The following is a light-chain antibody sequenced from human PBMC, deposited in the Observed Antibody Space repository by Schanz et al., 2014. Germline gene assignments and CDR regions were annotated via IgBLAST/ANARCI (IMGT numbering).Light chain of an antibody. Sequence: QLVLTQSPSASASLGASVRLTCTLSSGHSTYAIAWHQQQPEKGPRYLMKVNSDGSHNKGDGIPDRFSGSSSGAERYLTISSLQSEDEGDYYCQTWGTAFRVFGGGTKLTVL. CDR1: SGHSTYA. CDR2: VNSDGSH. J-gene: IGLJ3*02. CDR3: QTWGTAFRV. V-gene: IGLV4-69*01.